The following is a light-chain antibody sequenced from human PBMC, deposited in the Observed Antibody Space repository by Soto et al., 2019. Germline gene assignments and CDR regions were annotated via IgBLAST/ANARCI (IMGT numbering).Light chain of an antibody. J-gene: IGKJ3*01. Sequence: EIVLMQSPGTLSLSPGEGATVSCRARQSVNSNYLAWYQQKPGQAPTVLIFDTYRRGTGVPGRYSGSGPGTDFTLIISRLKPDDFTLYYSHQYGSPHFTFGTLTKVNI. CDR2: DTY. CDR3: HQYGSPHFT. CDR1: QSVNSNY. V-gene: IGKV3-20*01.